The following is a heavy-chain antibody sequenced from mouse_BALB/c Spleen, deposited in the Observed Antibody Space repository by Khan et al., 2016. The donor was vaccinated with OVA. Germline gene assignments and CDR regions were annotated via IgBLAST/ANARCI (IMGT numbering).Heavy chain of an antibody. J-gene: IGHJ2*01. V-gene: IGHV3-2*02. D-gene: IGHD1-2*01. CDR2: ISYSGST. Sequence: VQLKESGPGLMKPSQSLSLTCTVTGYPITSGYGWNWIRQFPGNKLEWMGYISYSGSTNYNPSLKSRISITRDTSKNQFFLQLNSVTTEDTATYYCARTARIKYWGQGTTLTVAS. CDR3: ARTARIKY. CDR1: GYPITSGYG.